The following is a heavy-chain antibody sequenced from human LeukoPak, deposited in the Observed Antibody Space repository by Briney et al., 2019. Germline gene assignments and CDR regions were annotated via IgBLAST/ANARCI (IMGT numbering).Heavy chain of an antibody. CDR2: MNPDSGGT. V-gene: IGHV1-2*02. J-gene: IGHJ6*03. CDR1: GYSFTGYY. D-gene: IGHD4-11*01. Sequence: ASVKVSCKASGYSFTGYYMHWVRQAPGQGLEWMGWMNPDSGGTNYAQKFQGRVTMTRDTSITTAYMELSRLTSDDTAVYYCASGYSDYADYYNYYMDVWGKGTTVTVSS. CDR3: ASGYSDYADYYNYYMDV.